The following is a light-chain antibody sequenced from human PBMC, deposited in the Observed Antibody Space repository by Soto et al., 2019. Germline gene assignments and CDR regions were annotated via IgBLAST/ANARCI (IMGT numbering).Light chain of an antibody. V-gene: IGKV3D-15*01. J-gene: IGKJ2*01. CDR1: QSVTNN. Sequence: ELVMTQSPATLSVSPGERATLSCRASQSVTNNLAWYQQKPGQPPKLVLYGVSTRAAGIPARFNGSGSGTEFTLTISSLQSEDFAVDYCQQYNNWPQRYTFGQGTKLEIK. CDR2: GVS. CDR3: QQYNNWPQRYT.